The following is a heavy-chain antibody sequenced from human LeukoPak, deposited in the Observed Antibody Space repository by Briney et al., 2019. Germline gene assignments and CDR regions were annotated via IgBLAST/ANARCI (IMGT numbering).Heavy chain of an antibody. CDR3: ARAYCSGGSCYNEGASDI. J-gene: IGHJ3*02. D-gene: IGHD2-15*01. CDR2: MNPNSGNT. V-gene: IGHV1-8*03. Sequence: ASVKVSCKASGYTFTSYDINWVRQATGQGLGWMGWMNPNSGNTGYAQKFQGRVTITRNTSISTAYMELSSLRSEDTAVYYCARAYCSGGSCYNEGASDIWGQGTMVTVSS. CDR1: GYTFTSYD.